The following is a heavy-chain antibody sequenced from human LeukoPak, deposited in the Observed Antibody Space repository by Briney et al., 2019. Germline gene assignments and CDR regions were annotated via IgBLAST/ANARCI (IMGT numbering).Heavy chain of an antibody. CDR2: IIPIFGTA. CDR3: ARSTVGYYYYYYMDV. CDR1: GGTFSSYA. J-gene: IGHJ6*03. D-gene: IGHD4-17*01. Sequence: ASVKVSCKASGGTFSSYAISWVRQAPGQGLEWMGGIIPIFGTANYAQKFQGRVTITTDESTSTAYMELSSLRSEDTAVYYCARSTVGYYYYYYMDVWGEGTTVTVSS. V-gene: IGHV1-69*05.